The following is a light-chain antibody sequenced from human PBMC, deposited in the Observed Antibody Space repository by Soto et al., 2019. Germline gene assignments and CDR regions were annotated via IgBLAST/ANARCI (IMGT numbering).Light chain of an antibody. CDR3: SSYTSSSTLV. CDR1: TSDIGGYNY. Sequence: QSALTQPASVSGSPGQSITISCTGTTSDIGGYNYVSWYQHHPGKAPKLIIYDVTRRPSGVSPRFSGSKSGNTASLTISGLQAEDEADYYCSSYTSSSTLVFGGGTKVTVL. J-gene: IGLJ2*01. V-gene: IGLV2-14*01. CDR2: DVT.